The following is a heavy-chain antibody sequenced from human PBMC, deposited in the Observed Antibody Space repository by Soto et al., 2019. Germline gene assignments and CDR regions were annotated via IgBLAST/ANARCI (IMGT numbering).Heavy chain of an antibody. V-gene: IGHV4-31*03. CDR3: AREPHGYSFDY. J-gene: IGHJ4*02. CDR2: IYYSGST. Sequence: PSETLSLTCTVSGGSISSGGYYWSWIRQHPGKGLEWIGYIYYSGSTYYNPSLKSRVTISVDTSKNQFSLKLSSVTAADTAVYYCAREPHGYSFDYWGQGTLVTVSS. CDR1: GGSISSGGYY.